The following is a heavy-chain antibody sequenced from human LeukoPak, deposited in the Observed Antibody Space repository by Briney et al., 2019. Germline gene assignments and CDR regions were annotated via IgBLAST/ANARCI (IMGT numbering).Heavy chain of an antibody. CDR3: ARDVVVTASPDAFDI. CDR2: ISYSGDT. V-gene: IGHV4-31*03. J-gene: IGHJ3*02. D-gene: IGHD2-21*02. Sequence: SQTLSLTCSVSGDSISSGGYSWTWIRQPPGKGLEWIGYISYSGDTNYNPSLKSRLTISLDASKNHFSLKLTSVAAADTAVYYCARDVVVTASPDAFDIWGQGTLVTVSS. CDR1: GDSISSGGYS.